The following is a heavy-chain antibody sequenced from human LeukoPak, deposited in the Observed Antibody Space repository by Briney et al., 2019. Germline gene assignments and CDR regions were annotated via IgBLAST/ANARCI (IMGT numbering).Heavy chain of an antibody. CDR2: INTNSGGT. Sequence: ASVTLSCTASGYTFTGYYMHWVRQAPGQGLEWMGWINTNSGGTNYAQTFQGRVTMTRDTSISTAYMELSRLRSDDTAVYYCARVSRWVQSRSQLWLSYWGQGTLVTVSS. CDR1: GYTFTGYY. D-gene: IGHD5-18*01. V-gene: IGHV1-2*02. J-gene: IGHJ4*02. CDR3: ARVSRWVQSRSQLWLSY.